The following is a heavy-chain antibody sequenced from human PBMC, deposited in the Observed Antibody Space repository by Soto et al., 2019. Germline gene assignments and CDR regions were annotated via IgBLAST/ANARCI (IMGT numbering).Heavy chain of an antibody. CDR1: GGSFSGYY. V-gene: IGHV4-34*01. J-gene: IGHJ6*02. CDR2: INHSGST. Sequence: KTSETLSLTCAVYGGSFSGYYWSWIRQPPGKGLEWIGEINHSGSTNYNPSLKSRVTISVDTSKNQFSLKLSSVTAADTAVYYCARDRRLGYCSSTSCSRDYYGMDVWGQGTTVTVSS. CDR3: ARDRRLGYCSSTSCSRDYYGMDV. D-gene: IGHD2-2*01.